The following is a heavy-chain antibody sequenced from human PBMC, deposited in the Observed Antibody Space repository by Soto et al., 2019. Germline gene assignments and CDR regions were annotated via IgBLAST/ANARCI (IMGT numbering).Heavy chain of an antibody. CDR3: ARDPRIAVAGSFGDLDY. J-gene: IGHJ4*02. CDR1: GGTFSSYA. D-gene: IGHD6-19*01. Sequence: QVQLVQSGAEVKKPGSSVKVSCTASGGTFSSYAISWVRQAPGQGLEWMGGIIPIFGTANYAQKFQGRVTITADESTSTAYMELSSLRSEDTAVYYCARDPRIAVAGSFGDLDYWGQGTLVTVSS. CDR2: IIPIFGTA. V-gene: IGHV1-69*01.